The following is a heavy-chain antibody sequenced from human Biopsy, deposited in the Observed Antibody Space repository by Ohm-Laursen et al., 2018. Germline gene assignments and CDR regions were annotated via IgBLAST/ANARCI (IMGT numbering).Heavy chain of an antibody. CDR1: GYIFISYS. CDR3: ARGEVTFGELIVSLDS. Sequence: GASVKVSCTASGYIFISYSINWVRQAPGQGLEWMGWIRPLNGDTKYGQKFQDKVTMTTDTSTSTVYMELTSLRSDETAVYYCARGEVTFGELIVSLDSWGQGTLVTVSS. J-gene: IGHJ4*02. D-gene: IGHD3-16*02. CDR2: IRPLNGDT. V-gene: IGHV1-18*01.